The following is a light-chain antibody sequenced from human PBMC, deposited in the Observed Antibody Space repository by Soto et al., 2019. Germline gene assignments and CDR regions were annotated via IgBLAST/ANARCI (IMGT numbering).Light chain of an antibody. V-gene: IGKV1-9*01. Sequence: DIQLTQSPSFLSASVGGRVTITCRASQDINTYLAWYQQKPGKAPKLLIFAASTLQNGVPSRFSGSGSGTEFTVTITSLQPEDVATYYCQQRKSYPITFGQGTRLEIK. J-gene: IGKJ5*01. CDR1: QDINTY. CDR2: AAS. CDR3: QQRKSYPIT.